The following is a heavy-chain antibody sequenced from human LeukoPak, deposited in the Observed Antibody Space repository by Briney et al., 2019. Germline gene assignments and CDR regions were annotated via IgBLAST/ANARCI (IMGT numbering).Heavy chain of an antibody. CDR2: INPNSGGT. V-gene: IGHV1-2*06. J-gene: IGHJ4*02. CDR1: GYTFTGYY. Sequence: ASVKVSCKASGYTFTGYYMHWVRQAPGQGLEWMGRINPNSGGTNYAQKFQGRVTMTRDTSISTAYMELSRLRSDDTAAYYCARDRSFGGVIVYFDYWGQGTLVTVSP. D-gene: IGHD3-16*02. CDR3: ARDRSFGGVIVYFDY.